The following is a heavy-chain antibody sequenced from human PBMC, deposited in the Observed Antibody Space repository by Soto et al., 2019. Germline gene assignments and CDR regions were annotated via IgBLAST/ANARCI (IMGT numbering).Heavy chain of an antibody. CDR2: ISYDGSNK. V-gene: IGHV3-30-3*01. CDR1: GFTFSSYA. Sequence: QVQLVESGGGVVQPGRSLRLSCAASGFTFSSYAMHWVRQAPGKGLEWVAVISYDGSNKYYADSMKGRFTISRDNSKNTLYLQMNSMRAEDTAVYYCASPLPADIYYWGQGTLVTVSS. CDR3: ASPLPADIYY. D-gene: IGHD2-2*02. J-gene: IGHJ4*02.